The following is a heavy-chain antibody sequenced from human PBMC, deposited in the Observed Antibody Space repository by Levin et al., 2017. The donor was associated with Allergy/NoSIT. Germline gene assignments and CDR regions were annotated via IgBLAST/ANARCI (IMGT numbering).Heavy chain of an antibody. V-gene: IGHV4-34*01. CDR1: GGSFSAYY. CDR3: TSSRELLFGS. Sequence: SETLSLTCAVYGGSFSAYYWSWIRQPPGKGLEWIGEINHSGSTNYNPSLKSRVTISVDTSKNQFSLKLSAVTAADTAVYYCTSSRELLFGSWGQGTLVTVSS. D-gene: IGHD1-26*01. CDR2: INHSGST. J-gene: IGHJ4*02.